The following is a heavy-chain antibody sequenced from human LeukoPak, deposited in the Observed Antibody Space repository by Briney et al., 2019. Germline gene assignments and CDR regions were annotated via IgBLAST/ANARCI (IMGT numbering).Heavy chain of an antibody. J-gene: IGHJ4*02. CDR3: ARAEYFASESFPAHY. CDR1: GYIFTNYR. V-gene: IGHV5-51*01. Sequence: GESLKISCKGSGYIFTNYRIGWVRQMPGKGLEWMGIIYPADSDTRYSPSFQGQVTISVDKSNNTAYLQWSSLKASDTAIYYCARAEYFASESFPAHYWGQGSLVTVSS. CDR2: IYPADSDT. D-gene: IGHD3-10*01.